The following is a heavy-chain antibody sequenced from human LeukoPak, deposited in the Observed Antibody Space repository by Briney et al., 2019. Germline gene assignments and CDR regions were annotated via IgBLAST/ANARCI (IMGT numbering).Heavy chain of an antibody. CDR1: GGSFSGHY. CDR2: VNHSGST. Sequence: PSETLSLTCAVYGGSFSGHYWSWIRQPPGKGLEWIGEVNHSGSTNYNPSLKSRVTILVDTSKNQFSLKLSSVTAADTAVYYCAREGSYHSPFDYWGQGTLVTVSS. J-gene: IGHJ4*02. V-gene: IGHV4-34*01. CDR3: AREGSYHSPFDY. D-gene: IGHD1-26*01.